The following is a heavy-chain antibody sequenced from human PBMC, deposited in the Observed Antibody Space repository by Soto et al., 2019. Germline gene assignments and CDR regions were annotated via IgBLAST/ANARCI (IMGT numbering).Heavy chain of an antibody. CDR2: ISYDGSNT. D-gene: IGHD6-13*01. CDR1: GFTFSSYG. CDR3: AKLRSSSWTQYAFDI. V-gene: IGHV3-30*18. J-gene: IGHJ3*02. Sequence: ESGGGVVQPGRSLRLSCAASGFTFSSYGMHWVRQTPGRGLEWVAVISYDGSNTYYTDSVKGRFTISRDNSKNTLYLQMNSPRPEDTAIYYCAKLRSSSWTQYAFDIWGHGTMVTVSS.